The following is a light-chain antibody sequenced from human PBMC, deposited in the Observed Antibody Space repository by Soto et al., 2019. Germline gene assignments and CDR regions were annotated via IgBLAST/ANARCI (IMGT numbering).Light chain of an antibody. Sequence: QSALTQPASVSGSPGQSIAISCTGTSRDVGGYDQVSWYQQHPGKVPKLMIYAVSNRPSGVSDRFSGSQSGNTASLTISGLQAKDEADYYCSSYTGSGTFFGGGTQLTVL. V-gene: IGLV2-14*01. CDR2: AVS. CDR1: SRDVGGYDQ. J-gene: IGLJ2*01. CDR3: SSYTGSGTF.